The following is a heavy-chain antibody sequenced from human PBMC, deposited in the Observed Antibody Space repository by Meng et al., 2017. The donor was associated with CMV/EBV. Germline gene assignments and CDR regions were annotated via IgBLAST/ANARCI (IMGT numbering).Heavy chain of an antibody. J-gene: IGHJ4*02. V-gene: IGHV1-18*01. CDR1: GYTFTSYG. CDR3: ARVGPRSSSSRGYFDY. D-gene: IGHD6-13*01. CDR2: ISVYNGNT. Sequence: SVKVSCKASGYTFTSYGISWVRQAPGQGLEWMGCISVYNGNTNYAQKFQGRVTMTTDTSTRTAYMELRSLRSDDTAVYYCARVGPRSSSSRGYFDYWGQGTLVTVSS.